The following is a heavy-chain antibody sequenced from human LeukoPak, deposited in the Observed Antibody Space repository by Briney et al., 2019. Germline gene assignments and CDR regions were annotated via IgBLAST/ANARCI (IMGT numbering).Heavy chain of an antibody. J-gene: IGHJ4*02. CDR2: ISWDGGST. V-gene: IGHV3-43D*03. CDR3: AKDISRGGDCCNPLDY. Sequence: GGSLRLSCAASGVTFDDYAMHWVRQAPGKGLEWVSLISWDGGSTYYADSVKGRFTISRDNSKNSLYLQMNSLRAEDTALYYCAKDISRGGDCCNPLDYWGQGTLVTVSS. CDR1: GVTFDDYA. D-gene: IGHD2-21*02.